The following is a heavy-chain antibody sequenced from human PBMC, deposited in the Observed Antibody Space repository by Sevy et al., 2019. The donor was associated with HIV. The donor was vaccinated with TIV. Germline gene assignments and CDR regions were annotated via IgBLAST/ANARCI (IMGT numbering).Heavy chain of an antibody. CDR2: ISYDGSNK. V-gene: IGHV3-30*18. J-gene: IGHJ6*02. CDR1: GFTFSSYG. Sequence: GGSLRLSCAASGFTFSSYGMHWVRQAPGKGLEWVAVISYDGSNKYYADSVKDRFTISRDNSKNTLYLQMNSLRAEDTAVYYCAKDRYGGNVWDYYGMDVWGQGTTVTVSS. CDR3: AKDRYGGNVWDYYGMDV. D-gene: IGHD4-17*01.